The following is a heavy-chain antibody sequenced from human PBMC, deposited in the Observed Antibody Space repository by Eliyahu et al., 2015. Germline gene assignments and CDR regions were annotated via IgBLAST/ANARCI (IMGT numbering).Heavy chain of an antibody. D-gene: IGHD5-18*01. CDR3: AKDLGINSYGHYYYYYYMDV. CDR1: GFXFSXXA. Sequence: EVQLVESGGGLVQPGGSLRXSCAASGFXFSXXAMXWVRQXPGKGLEWVSAIXGSGGSTYYADSVKGRFTISRDNSKNTLYLQMNSLRAEDTAVYYCAKDLGINSYGHYYYYYYMDVWGKGTTVTVSS. V-gene: IGHV3-23*04. J-gene: IGHJ6*03. CDR2: IXGSGGST.